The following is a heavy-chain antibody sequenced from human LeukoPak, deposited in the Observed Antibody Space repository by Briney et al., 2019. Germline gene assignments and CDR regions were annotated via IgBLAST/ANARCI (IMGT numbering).Heavy chain of an antibody. D-gene: IGHD6-19*01. CDR1: GILFSNTA. CDR2: ISGGGERT. CDR3: GKDGGQYSSGPEFDP. Sequence: GGSLRLSCAASGILFSNTAMNWARQSPGRGLEWVSAISGGGERTFYADSVKGRFTISRDNSKNMVYLQMNSLRADDTAIYYCGKDGGQYSSGPEFDPRGQGALVTVSS. J-gene: IGHJ5*02. V-gene: IGHV3-23*01.